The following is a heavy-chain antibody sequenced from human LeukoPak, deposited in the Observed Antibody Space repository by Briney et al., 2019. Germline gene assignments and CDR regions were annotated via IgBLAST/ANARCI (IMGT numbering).Heavy chain of an antibody. CDR2: ISSSGSTI. J-gene: IGHJ3*02. CDR1: GFTFSDYY. Sequence: GGSLRLSCAASGFTFSDYYMSWIRQAPGKELEWVSYISSSGSTIYYADSVKGRFTISRDNAKNSLYLQMNSLRAEDTAVYYCARAGYPQLPCAFDIWGQGTMVTVSS. D-gene: IGHD1-1*01. V-gene: IGHV3-11*01. CDR3: ARAGYPQLPCAFDI.